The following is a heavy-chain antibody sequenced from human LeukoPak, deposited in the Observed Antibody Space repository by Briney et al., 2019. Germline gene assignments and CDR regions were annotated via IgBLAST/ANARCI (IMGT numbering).Heavy chain of an antibody. J-gene: IGHJ5*02. CDR1: GASISSYY. CDR2: IYTSGTT. D-gene: IGHD5-18*01. CDR3: ARDYVDTTMGQRFDP. Sequence: PSETLSLTCTVSGASISSYYWSWIRQPAGKGLEWIGRIYTSGTTNYNPSLKSRVTISVDKSKNQFSLKLSSVTAADTAVYYCARDYVDTTMGQRFDPWGHGTLVSVSS. V-gene: IGHV4-4*07.